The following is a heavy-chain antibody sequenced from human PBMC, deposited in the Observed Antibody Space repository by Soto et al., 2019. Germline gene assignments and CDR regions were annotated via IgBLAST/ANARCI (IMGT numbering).Heavy chain of an antibody. CDR3: AKGSQRGYSYDTIGDY. Sequence: GGSLRLSCAASGFTFSSYAMSWVRQAPGKGLEWVPTISGSGGSTYYADSVKGRFTISRDNSKNTLYLQMNSLRAEDTAVYYCAKGSQRGYSYDTIGDYWGQGTLVTVSS. D-gene: IGHD5-18*01. J-gene: IGHJ4*02. CDR2: ISGSGGST. CDR1: GFTFSSYA. V-gene: IGHV3-23*01.